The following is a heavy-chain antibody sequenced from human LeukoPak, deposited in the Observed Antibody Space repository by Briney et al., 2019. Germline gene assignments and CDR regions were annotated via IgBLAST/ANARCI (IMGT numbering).Heavy chain of an antibody. J-gene: IGHJ4*02. CDR3: ARRGDGYNYWDY. Sequence: SETLSLTCTVSGGSISSYYWSWIRQPPGKGLEWIGYIYYSGSANYSPSLKSRVTISVDTSKNQFSLNLSSVTAADTAVYYCARRGDGYNYWDYWGQGTLVTVSS. D-gene: IGHD5-24*01. V-gene: IGHV4-59*08. CDR2: IYYSGSA. CDR1: GGSISSYY.